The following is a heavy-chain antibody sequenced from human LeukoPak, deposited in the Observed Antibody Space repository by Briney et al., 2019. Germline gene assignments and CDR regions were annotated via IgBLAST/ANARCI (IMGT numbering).Heavy chain of an antibody. V-gene: IGHV3-23*01. CDR3: AKERGSREMATIPGWFDP. CDR1: GFTFISYA. CDR2: ISGSGGST. J-gene: IGHJ5*02. D-gene: IGHD5-24*01. Sequence: PGGSLRLSCAASGFTFISYAMSWVRQAPGKGLEWVSAISGSGGSTYYADSVKGRFTISRDNSKNTLYLQMNSLRAEDTAVYYCAKERGSREMATIPGWFDPWGQGTLVTVSS.